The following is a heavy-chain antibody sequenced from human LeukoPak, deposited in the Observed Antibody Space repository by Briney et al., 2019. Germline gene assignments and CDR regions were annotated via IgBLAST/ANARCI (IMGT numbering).Heavy chain of an antibody. D-gene: IGHD4-11*01. J-gene: IGHJ6*03. CDR3: ARGIVTTFPYYYYYYYMDV. Sequence: PSETLSLTCPVSGGSISSYYWSWIRQPPGKGLEWIGYIYYSGSTNYNPYLKSRVTISVDTSKNQFSLKLSSVTAADTAVYYCARGIVTTFPYYYYYYYMDVWGEGTTVTVSS. CDR2: IYYSGST. V-gene: IGHV4-59*01. CDR1: GGSISSYY.